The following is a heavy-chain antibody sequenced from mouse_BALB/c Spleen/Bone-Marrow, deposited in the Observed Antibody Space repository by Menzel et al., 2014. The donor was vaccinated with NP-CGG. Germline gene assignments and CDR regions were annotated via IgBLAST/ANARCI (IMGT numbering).Heavy chain of an antibody. CDR1: GYTFTTYW. Sequence: QDQLQQSGAELAKPGASVKMFCKASGYTFTTYWMHWVKQRPGQGLEWIGYINPSTGYIEYNQKFKDKATLTADKSSSTAFMQLGSLTSEDSAVYYCATYVGFAFWGQGTLVTVSA. V-gene: IGHV1-7*01. D-gene: IGHD1-1*01. CDR2: INPSTGYI. J-gene: IGHJ3*01. CDR3: ATYVGFAF.